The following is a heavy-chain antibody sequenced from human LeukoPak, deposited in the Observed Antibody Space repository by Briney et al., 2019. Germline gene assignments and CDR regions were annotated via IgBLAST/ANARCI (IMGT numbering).Heavy chain of an antibody. D-gene: IGHD2-2*01. CDR2: ISYGGSNK. J-gene: IGHJ4*02. V-gene: IGHV3-30*18. Sequence: GGSLRLSCAASGFTFSSYSMHWVRQAPGKGLEWVSVISYGGSNKYYADSVKGRFTISRDNSKNTLYLQMNSLRAEDTAVYYCAKDDRVVVPAAMVGKIISEALDYWGQGTLVTVSS. CDR3: AKDDRVVVPAAMVGKIISEALDY. CDR1: GFTFSSYS.